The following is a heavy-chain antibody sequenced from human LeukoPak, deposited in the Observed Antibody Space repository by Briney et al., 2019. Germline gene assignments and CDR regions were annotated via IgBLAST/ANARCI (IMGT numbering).Heavy chain of an antibody. CDR1: EYSFTIYW. D-gene: IGHD2-2*03. CDR3: ARQRGYRMTKDGFDV. CDR2: INPGDSDT. V-gene: IGHV5-51*01. J-gene: IGHJ3*01. Sequence: GESLKISCKGSEYSFTIYWIGWLRQMPGKGLEWMGIINPGDSDTRYSPSLQGQVTISADKSINTAYLQWSSLKASDSGMYYCARQRGYRMTKDGFDVWGQGTMVTVSS.